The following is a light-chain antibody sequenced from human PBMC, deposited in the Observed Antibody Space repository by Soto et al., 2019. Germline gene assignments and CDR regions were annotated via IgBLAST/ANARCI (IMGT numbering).Light chain of an antibody. Sequence: DIHMTQSPSSLSVSVGYRVTITCRTSQNINAWLAWYQQRPGQAPKLLIYDASTVQSGVPSRFSGSGSGTDFTLTISSLQPEDFATYYCQQSYSTPITFGQGTRLEIK. CDR1: QNINAW. V-gene: IGKV1-39*01. CDR2: DAS. J-gene: IGKJ5*01. CDR3: QQSYSTPIT.